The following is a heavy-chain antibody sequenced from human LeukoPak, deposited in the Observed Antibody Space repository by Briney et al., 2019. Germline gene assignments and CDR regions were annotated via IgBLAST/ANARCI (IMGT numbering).Heavy chain of an antibody. D-gene: IGHD3-10*01. CDR3: AREMVPQKGVGDFDY. Sequence: ASVKVSCKASGYTFTSYYMHWVRQAPGQGLEWMGIINPSGGNTSYAQKFQGRVTMTRDTSTSTVYMELSSLRSEDTAVYYCAREMVPQKGVGDFDYWGQGTLVTVSS. CDR1: GYTFTSYY. CDR2: INPSGGNT. V-gene: IGHV1-46*01. J-gene: IGHJ4*02.